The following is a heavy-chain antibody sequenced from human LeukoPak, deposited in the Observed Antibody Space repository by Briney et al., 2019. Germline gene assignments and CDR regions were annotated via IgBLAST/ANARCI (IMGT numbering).Heavy chain of an antibody. D-gene: IGHD4-23*01. Sequence: SETLSLTCTVSGGSISSYQWSWIRQPPGKGLEWIGNIYDSGSANYNPSLKSRVVISVDTSKNQFSLNLTPVTAADTAAYYCARVGVDYSGNVLKYFFDYWGQGTLVTVSS. CDR2: IYDSGSA. J-gene: IGHJ4*02. V-gene: IGHV4-59*01. CDR1: GGSISSYQ. CDR3: ARVGVDYSGNVLKYFFDY.